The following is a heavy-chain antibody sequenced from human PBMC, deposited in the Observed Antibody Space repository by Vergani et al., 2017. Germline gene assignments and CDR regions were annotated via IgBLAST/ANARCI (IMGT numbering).Heavy chain of an antibody. CDR3: ARGRGLYCSSTSCPDSDYYGMDV. CDR2: ISSSSSTI. V-gene: IGHV3-21*01. Sequence: EVQLVESGGGLVKPGGSLRLSCAASGFTFSSYSMNWVRQAPGKGLEWVSSISSSSSTIYYADSLKGRFTISRDNAKNSLYLKMNSLRAEDTAVYYCARGRGLYCSSTSCPDSDYYGMDVWGQGTTVTVSS. CDR1: GFTFSSYS. J-gene: IGHJ6*02. D-gene: IGHD2-2*01.